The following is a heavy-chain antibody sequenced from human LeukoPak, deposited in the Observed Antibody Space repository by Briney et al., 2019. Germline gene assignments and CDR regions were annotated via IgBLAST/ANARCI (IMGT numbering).Heavy chain of an antibody. Sequence: GGSLRLSCAASGFTFSGHGMHWVRQAPGKGLEWVAVISSEGTYKKYVDSVKGRFTISRDNSKNTLYLEVNSLTTEDTAVYHCAKGCSGSTTCYLIDYWGQGTLVTVSS. D-gene: IGHD2-2*01. CDR3: AKGCSGSTTCYLIDY. CDR2: ISSEGTYK. CDR1: GFTFSGHG. J-gene: IGHJ4*02. V-gene: IGHV3-30*18.